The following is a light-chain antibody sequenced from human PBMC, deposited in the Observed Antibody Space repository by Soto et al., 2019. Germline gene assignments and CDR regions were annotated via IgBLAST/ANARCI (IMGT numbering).Light chain of an antibody. J-gene: IGKJ4*01. V-gene: IGKV3-11*01. CDR3: QQRTNWPPT. CDR2: SAS. CDR1: QSVRND. Sequence: EIVLTQSPATLSLSPGERATLSCRASQSVRNDLVWYHQKPGQAPRVLIYSASNRATGIPARFSGSGSETDFTLPNSSLQPEDFAVYYCQQRTNWPPTFGGGTKVEMK.